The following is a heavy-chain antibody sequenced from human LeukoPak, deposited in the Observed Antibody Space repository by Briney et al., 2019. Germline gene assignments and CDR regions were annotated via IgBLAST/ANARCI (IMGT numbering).Heavy chain of an antibody. CDR2: ISAYNGNT. Sequence: ASVKVSCKASGYTFTSYGISWVRQAPGQGLEWMGWISAYNGNTNYAQKLQGRVTMTTDTSTSTAYMELRSLRSDDTAVYYCARDYYGSGSYSYFDYWGQGTLVTVSS. CDR3: ARDYYGSGSYSYFDY. V-gene: IGHV1-18*01. J-gene: IGHJ4*02. CDR1: GYTFTSYG. D-gene: IGHD3-10*01.